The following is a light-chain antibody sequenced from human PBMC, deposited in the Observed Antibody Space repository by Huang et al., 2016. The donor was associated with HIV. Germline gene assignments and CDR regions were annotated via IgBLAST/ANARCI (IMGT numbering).Light chain of an antibody. J-gene: IGKJ3*01. CDR1: QSVTGN. V-gene: IGKV3-15*01. CDR2: GAS. CDR3: QQYNKWPRT. Sequence: EIVMTQSPATLSVSPGERATLSCRASQSVTGNLAWYQHKPGQPPRRLIYGASTRAAGAAARFKASGSGTEFTLTINSLQSEDFAVYYCQQYNKWPRTFGPGTKVDVK.